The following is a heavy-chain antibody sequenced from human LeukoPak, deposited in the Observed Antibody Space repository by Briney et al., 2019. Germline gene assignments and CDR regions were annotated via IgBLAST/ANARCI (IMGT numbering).Heavy chain of an antibody. CDR1: GYTFTSYY. V-gene: IGHV1-46*01. J-gene: IGHJ3*02. Sequence: ASVKVSCKASGYTFTSYYMHWVRQAPGQGLEWMGIINPSGGSTSYAQKFQGRVTMTRDTSTSTVYMELSSLRSEDTAVYCCARDSLLTVTTGAFDIWGQGTMVTVSS. CDR2: INPSGGST. D-gene: IGHD4-17*01. CDR3: ARDSLLTVTTGAFDI.